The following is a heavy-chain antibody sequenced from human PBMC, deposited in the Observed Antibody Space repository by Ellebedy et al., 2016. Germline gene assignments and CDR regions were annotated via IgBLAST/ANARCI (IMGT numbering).Heavy chain of an antibody. CDR1: GGSMNNYY. J-gene: IGHJ4*02. CDR2: VYYSGST. Sequence: GSLRLSCTVSGGSMNNYYWSWIRQPPGKGLEWIGYVYYSGSTNFNPSLKSRLTISVDTSKNQFSLKLSSVTAADTAVYYCARHGYSSGSGYFDYWGQGTLVTVSS. D-gene: IGHD6-25*01. V-gene: IGHV4-59*08. CDR3: ARHGYSSGSGYFDY.